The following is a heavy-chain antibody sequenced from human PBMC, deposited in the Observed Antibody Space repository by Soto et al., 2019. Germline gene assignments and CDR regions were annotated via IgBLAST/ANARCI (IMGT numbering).Heavy chain of an antibody. CDR1: GGSISSSSYY. J-gene: IGHJ6*02. CDR2: IYYSGST. V-gene: IGHV4-39*01. CDR3: ARHQYQLLLGPGYYYYYGMDV. D-gene: IGHD2-2*01. Sequence: QLQLQESGPGLVKPSETLSLTCTVSGGSISSSSYYWGWIRQPPGKGLEWIGSIYYSGSTYYNPSLKSRVTISVDTSKNQFSLKLSSVTAADTAVYYCARHQYQLLLGPGYYYYYGMDVWGQGTTVTVSS.